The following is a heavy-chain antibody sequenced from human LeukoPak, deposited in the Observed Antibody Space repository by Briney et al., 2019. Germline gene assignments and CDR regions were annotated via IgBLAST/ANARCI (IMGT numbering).Heavy chain of an antibody. CDR3: TTSLRRYSTVDY. J-gene: IGHJ4*02. CDR1: GFTFSTAY. V-gene: IGHV3-15*01. Sequence: GGSLRLSCATSGFTFSTAYMSWVRQAPGKGMEWDGRIRSKRDGGPTEYAAPVRGRFTISRDDSEDTLSLQMNSLKTEDTAVYYCTTSLRRYSTVDYWGQGTLVTVSS. CDR2: IRSKRDGGPT. D-gene: IGHD4-11*01.